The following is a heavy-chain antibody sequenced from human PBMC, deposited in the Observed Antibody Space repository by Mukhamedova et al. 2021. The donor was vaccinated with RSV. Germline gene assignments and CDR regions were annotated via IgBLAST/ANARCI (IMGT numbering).Heavy chain of an antibody. D-gene: IGHD6-25*01. CDR2: VRSRVNNYAT. CDR1: TFSASA. J-gene: IGHJ6*03. Sequence: TFSASAIHWVRQASGKGLVWIGRVRSRVNNYATAYIASGKGRFTISRDDSKNTADLQMNNLNTEDSAVYYCTIHGSSEDVLVKET. CDR3: TIHGSSEDV. V-gene: IGHV3-73*01.